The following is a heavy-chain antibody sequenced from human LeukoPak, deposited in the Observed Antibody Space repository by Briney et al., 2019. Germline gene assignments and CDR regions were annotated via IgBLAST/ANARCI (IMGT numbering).Heavy chain of an antibody. Sequence: GRSLRLSCATSGFTFDDYDMHWVRQAPGKGLDWVSGISWNSVRLGNADFVGGRFTISRDNAEKSLHLHMNSLRPEDTAVYYCAKSGRAARARGYLQHWGQGALVTVSS. D-gene: IGHD6-25*01. J-gene: IGHJ1*01. CDR3: AKSGRAARARGYLQH. CDR1: GFTFDDYD. CDR2: ISWNSVRL. V-gene: IGHV3-9*01.